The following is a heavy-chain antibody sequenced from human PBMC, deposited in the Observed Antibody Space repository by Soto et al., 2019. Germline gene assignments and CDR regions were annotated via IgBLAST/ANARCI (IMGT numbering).Heavy chain of an antibody. Sequence: EVQLLESGGGLVQPGGSLRLSCAASGFTFSSYAMSWVRQAPGKGLEWVSAISGSGGSTYYADSVKGRFTISRDNSKNTLYLQMNSLRAEDTAVYYCAKQNQRATVVTGDDAFDIWGQGTMVTVSS. J-gene: IGHJ3*02. CDR1: GFTFSSYA. V-gene: IGHV3-23*01. CDR3: AKQNQRATVVTGDDAFDI. D-gene: IGHD2-15*01. CDR2: ISGSGGST.